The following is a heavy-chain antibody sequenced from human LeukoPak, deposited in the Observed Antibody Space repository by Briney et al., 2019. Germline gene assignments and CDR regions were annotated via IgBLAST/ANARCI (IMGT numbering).Heavy chain of an antibody. V-gene: IGHV4-61*02. D-gene: IGHD6-6*01. CDR2: IYTSGST. Sequence: KTSETLSLTCTVSGGSISSGSYYWSWIRQPAGKGLEWIGRIYTSGSTNYNPPPKSRVTISVAPSKNQFSLKLSSVTAADTAVYYCARAGLYSSSSDYWGQGTLVTVSS. CDR3: ARAGLYSSSSDY. CDR1: GGSISSGSYY. J-gene: IGHJ4*02.